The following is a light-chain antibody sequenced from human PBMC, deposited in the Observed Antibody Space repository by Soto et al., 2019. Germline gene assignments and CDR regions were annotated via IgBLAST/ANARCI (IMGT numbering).Light chain of an antibody. J-gene: IGKJ1*01. V-gene: IGKV3-11*01. Sequence: EIVLTQSPATVSLSPGERATLSCWASQSLSSYLAWYQQKPGQAPRLLIYDASNRANGIPARFTGSGSGTDFTLTITSLQSEDFGVYYCHQHNNWWTFGQGTKVEIK. CDR3: HQHNNWWT. CDR1: QSLSSY. CDR2: DAS.